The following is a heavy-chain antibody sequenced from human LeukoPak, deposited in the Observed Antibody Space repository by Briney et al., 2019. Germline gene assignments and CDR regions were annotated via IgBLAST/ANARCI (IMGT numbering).Heavy chain of an antibody. V-gene: IGHV3-21*01. D-gene: IGHD3-22*01. J-gene: IGHJ4*02. CDR2: ISSSSSYI. CDR3: ARWMYYYDSSGFDY. Sequence: PGGPLRLSCAASGFTFSSYNMNWVRQAPGKGLEWVSSISSSSSYIYYADSVKGRFTISRDNAKNSLYLQMNSLRAEDTAVYYCARWMYYYDSSGFDYWGQGTLVTVSS. CDR1: GFTFSSYN.